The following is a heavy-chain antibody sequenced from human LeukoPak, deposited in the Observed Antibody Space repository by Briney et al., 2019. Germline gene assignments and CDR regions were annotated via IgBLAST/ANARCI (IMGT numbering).Heavy chain of an antibody. CDR1: GFTFSSYS. Sequence: GGSLRLSCAASGFTFSSYSMNWVRRAPGKGLEWVSSISSSSSYIYYADSVKGRFTISRDNAKNSLYLQMNSLRAEDTAVYYCARSRGSSGWYRWFDPWGQGTLVTVSS. J-gene: IGHJ5*02. D-gene: IGHD6-19*01. V-gene: IGHV3-21*01. CDR3: ARSRGSSGWYRWFDP. CDR2: ISSSSSYI.